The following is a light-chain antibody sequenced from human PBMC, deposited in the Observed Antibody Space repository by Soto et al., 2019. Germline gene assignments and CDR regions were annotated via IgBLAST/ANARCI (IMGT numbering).Light chain of an antibody. Sequence: QSALTQPASVSGSPGQSITISCTGTSSDVGSYNYVSWYQQHPAKAPKLMIYDVSNRPSGVSNRFSGSKSGNTASLTISGLQSEDDADYYCSSYTTGSTRVFGGGTKLTVL. CDR1: SSDVGSYNY. V-gene: IGLV2-14*01. CDR2: DVS. CDR3: SSYTTGSTRV. J-gene: IGLJ3*02.